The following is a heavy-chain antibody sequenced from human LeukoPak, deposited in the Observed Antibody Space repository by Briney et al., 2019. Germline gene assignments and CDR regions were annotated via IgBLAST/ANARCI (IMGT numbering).Heavy chain of an antibody. Sequence: GGSLRLSCAASGFTLSSYAMHWVRQAPGKGLEWVAVISYDGSNKYYADSVRGRFTISRDNSKNTLYLQMNSLRAEDTAVYYCARDWKTGRASGYNDYWGQGTLVTVSS. V-gene: IGHV3-30*04. CDR2: ISYDGSNK. CDR3: ARDWKTGRASGYNDY. J-gene: IGHJ4*02. CDR1: GFTLSSYA. D-gene: IGHD5-12*01.